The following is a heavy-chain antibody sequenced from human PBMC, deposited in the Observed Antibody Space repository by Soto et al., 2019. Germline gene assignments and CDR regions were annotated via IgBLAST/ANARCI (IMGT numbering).Heavy chain of an antibody. Sequence: QVQLVESGGGVVQPGRSLRLSCAASGFTFSSYGMHWVRQAPGKGLEWVAVISYDGSNKYYADSVKGRFTISRDNSKNTLYLQMNSLRAEDTAVYYCAKSRLEMATITPGDYWGQGTLVTVSS. CDR2: ISYDGSNK. CDR1: GFTFSSYG. J-gene: IGHJ4*02. D-gene: IGHD5-12*01. V-gene: IGHV3-30*18. CDR3: AKSRLEMATITPGDY.